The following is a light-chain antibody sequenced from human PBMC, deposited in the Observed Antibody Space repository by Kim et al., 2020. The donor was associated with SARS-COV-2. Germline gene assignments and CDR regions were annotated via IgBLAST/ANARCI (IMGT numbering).Light chain of an antibody. Sequence: RERAALSCSASQSVSINLAWYQQKHGQDPKLLIYGASTGATGIAARFSGSGSGTEFTLTITSLQSEDFAVYYCHQYNDWPPRTLTFGPGTKVDIK. CDR1: QSVSIN. V-gene: IGKV3D-15*01. CDR3: HQYNDWPPRTLT. CDR2: GAS. J-gene: IGKJ3*01.